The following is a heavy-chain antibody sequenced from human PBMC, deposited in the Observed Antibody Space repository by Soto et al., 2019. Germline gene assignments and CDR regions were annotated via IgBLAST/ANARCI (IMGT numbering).Heavy chain of an antibody. CDR2: IWYDGSNK. D-gene: IGHD4-17*01. Sequence: QVQLVESGGAVVQPGRSLRLSCAASGFTFSSNGMHWVRQAPGKGLEWVAIIWYDGSNKYYADSVKGRFTISRDNSKNTLYLQMNSLRAEDTAVYYCARDPHKTSVTTSLDYWGQGTLVTVSS. CDR1: GFTFSSNG. CDR3: ARDPHKTSVTTSLDY. V-gene: IGHV3-33*01. J-gene: IGHJ4*02.